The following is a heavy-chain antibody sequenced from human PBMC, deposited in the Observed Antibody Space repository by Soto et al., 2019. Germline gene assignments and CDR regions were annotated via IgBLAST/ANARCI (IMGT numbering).Heavy chain of an antibody. CDR2: IYPGDSDT. V-gene: IGHV5-51*01. CDR1: GYSFTSYW. D-gene: IGHD6-19*01. CDR3: ARLFDTSGWYDY. Sequence: PGESLKISCKGSGYSFTSYWIGWVRQMPGKGLERMGSIYPGDSDTRYSPSFQGQVTISADKSITTTYLQWSSLKASDTAIYYCARLFDTSGWYDYWGQGTLVTVS. J-gene: IGHJ4*02.